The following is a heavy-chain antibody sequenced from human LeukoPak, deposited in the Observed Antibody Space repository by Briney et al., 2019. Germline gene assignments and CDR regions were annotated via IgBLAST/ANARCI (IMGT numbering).Heavy chain of an antibody. D-gene: IGHD5-12*01. CDR3: ARFYVATIGDAFDI. CDR1: GFTVSNNY. Sequence: GGSLRLSCAASGFTVSNNYMSWVRQAPGKGLEGVSVIYNGGSTYYADSVKGRFTISRDNSKNTLYLQMNSLRAEDTAAYYCARFYVATIGDAFDIWGQGTMVTVSS. CDR2: IYNGGST. V-gene: IGHV3-53*01. J-gene: IGHJ3*02.